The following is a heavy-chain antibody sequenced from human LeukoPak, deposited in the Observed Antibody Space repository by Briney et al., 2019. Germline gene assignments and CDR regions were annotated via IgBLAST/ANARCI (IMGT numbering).Heavy chain of an antibody. V-gene: IGHV4-61*02. CDR1: GGSVTSGNYY. Sequence: SQTLSLTCTVSGGSVTSGNYYWNWIRQPAGKGLEWVGRIYTNGGASYNPSLKSRVTISIDASKNQFSLKLSSVTAADTAVYYCAREPPGYWGQGILVTVSS. J-gene: IGHJ4*02. CDR2: IYTNGGA. CDR3: AREPPGY.